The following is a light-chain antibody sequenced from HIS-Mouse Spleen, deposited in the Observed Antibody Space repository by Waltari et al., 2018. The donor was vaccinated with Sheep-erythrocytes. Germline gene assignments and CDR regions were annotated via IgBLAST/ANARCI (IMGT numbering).Light chain of an antibody. Sequence: QSALTQPASVSGSPGQSITIPCTGTSSDVGSYYLVSWYQQPPGKAPNLMIYEGSKRPSGVSNRFSGSKSGNTASLTISGLQAEDEADYYCCSYAGSSTPWVFGGGTKLTVL. CDR1: SSDVGSYYL. CDR2: EGS. CDR3: CSYAGSSTPWV. J-gene: IGLJ3*02. V-gene: IGLV2-23*01.